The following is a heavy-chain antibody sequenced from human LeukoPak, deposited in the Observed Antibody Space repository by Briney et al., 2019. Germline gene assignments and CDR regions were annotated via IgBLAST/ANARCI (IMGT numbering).Heavy chain of an antibody. CDR2: ISGSGGST. D-gene: IGHD4-17*01. Sequence: GXSLRLSCAASGFTFSSYAMSWVRQAPGKGLEWVSAISGSGGSTYYADSVKGRFTISRDNSKNTLYLQMNSLRAEDTAVYYCAKDVGRYGDYSRGDDYWGQGTPVTVSS. CDR3: AKDVGRYGDYSRGDDY. CDR1: GFTFSSYA. J-gene: IGHJ4*02. V-gene: IGHV3-23*01.